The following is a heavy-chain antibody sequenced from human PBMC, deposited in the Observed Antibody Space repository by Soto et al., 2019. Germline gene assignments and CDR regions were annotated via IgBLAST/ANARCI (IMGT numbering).Heavy chain of an antibody. V-gene: IGHV5-10-1*01. CDR1: GYSFTSHW. Sequence: GESLKISCNGSGYSFTSHWISWVRQMPWKGLEWMGRIDPSDFNTDYSPSFQGHVTISADKSLRTAYLQWSSLKASDTAMYYCARLDSSSGGYYYYYGMDVWGQGTTVTVSS. CDR3: ARLDSSSGGYYYYYGMDV. D-gene: IGHD6-19*01. CDR2: IDPSDFNT. J-gene: IGHJ6*02.